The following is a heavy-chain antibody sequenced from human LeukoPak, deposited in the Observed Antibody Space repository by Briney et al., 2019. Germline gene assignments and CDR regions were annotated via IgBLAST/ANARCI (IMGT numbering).Heavy chain of an antibody. V-gene: IGHV4-34*01. CDR2: INHSGST. Sequence: SETLSLTCAVYGGSFSGYYWSWIRQPPGKGLEWIGEINHSGSTNYNPSLKCRVTISVDTSKNQFSLKLSSVTAADTAVYYCARGRREVVVTEPEIVDYWGQGTLVTVSS. CDR1: GGSFSGYY. CDR3: ARGRREVVVTEPEIVDY. D-gene: IGHD2-21*02. J-gene: IGHJ4*02.